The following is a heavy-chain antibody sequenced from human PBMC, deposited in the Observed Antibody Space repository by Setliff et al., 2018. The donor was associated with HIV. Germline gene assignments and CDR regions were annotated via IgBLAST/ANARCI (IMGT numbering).Heavy chain of an antibody. CDR3: ARIPTGGAFDI. J-gene: IGHJ3*02. V-gene: IGHV1-69*13. Sequence: ASVKVSCKASGGRFSNYGISWVRQAPGQGLEWMGGIIPIFGTTNYAQMFQGRVTMTADESTSTAYMELSSLRSEDTAVYYCARIPTGGAFDIWGQGTVVTVSS. CDR1: GGRFSNYG. CDR2: IIPIFGTT. D-gene: IGHD7-27*01.